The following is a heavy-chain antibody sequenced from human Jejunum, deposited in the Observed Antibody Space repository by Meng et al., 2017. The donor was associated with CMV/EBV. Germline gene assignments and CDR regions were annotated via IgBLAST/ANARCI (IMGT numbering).Heavy chain of an antibody. Sequence: SGFTFSSYAMSWVRQAPGKRLEWVSAISGSGGSTYYADSVKGRFTISRDNSKNTLYLQMNSLRAEDTAVYYCAKLSGYSYGPPDYWGQGTLVTVSS. CDR2: ISGSGGST. J-gene: IGHJ4*02. D-gene: IGHD5-18*01. CDR3: AKLSGYSYGPPDY. CDR1: GFTFSSYA. V-gene: IGHV3-23*01.